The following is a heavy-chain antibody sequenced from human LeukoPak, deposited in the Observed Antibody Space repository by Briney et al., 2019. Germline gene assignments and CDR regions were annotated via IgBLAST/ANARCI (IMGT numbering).Heavy chain of an antibody. V-gene: IGHV3-48*01. CDR2: ISGGSDNI. D-gene: IGHD5-12*01. Sequence: PGGSLRLSCASSGFPFPTYNMIWVRQAPGKGLECISYISGGSDNIWYADSVKGRFTVSRDSAKDSLYLQMSSLRAEDTAVYFCARLRGSPMYPDYWGQGTLVTVSS. CDR3: ARLRGSPMYPDY. CDR1: GFPFPTYN. J-gene: IGHJ4*02.